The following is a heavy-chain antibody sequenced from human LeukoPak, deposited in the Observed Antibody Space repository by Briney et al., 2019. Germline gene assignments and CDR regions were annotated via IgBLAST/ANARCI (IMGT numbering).Heavy chain of an antibody. CDR2: IYYGGST. V-gene: IGHV4-59*01. Sequence: PSETLSLTCTVSGGSISSYYWSWIRQPPGKGLEWIGYIYYGGSTNYNRSLKSRVTISVDTSKNQFSLKLSSVTAADTAVYYCARDVGDGMDVWGKGTTVTVSS. J-gene: IGHJ6*04. CDR1: GGSISSYY. D-gene: IGHD1-26*01. CDR3: ARDVGDGMDV.